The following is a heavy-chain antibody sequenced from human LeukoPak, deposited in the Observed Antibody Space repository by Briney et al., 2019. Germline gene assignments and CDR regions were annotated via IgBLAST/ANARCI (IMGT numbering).Heavy chain of an antibody. CDR1: GFTFSSYW. V-gene: IGHV3-7*03. CDR2: IKQDGSEK. CDR3: VSQYYDILTGYYGY. J-gene: IGHJ4*02. Sequence: GGSLRLSCAASGFTFSSYWMSWVRQAPGKGLEWVANIKQDGSEKYYVDSVKGRFTISRDNAKNSLYLQMNSLRAEDTAVYYCVSQYYDILTGYYGYWGQGTLVTVSS. D-gene: IGHD3-9*01.